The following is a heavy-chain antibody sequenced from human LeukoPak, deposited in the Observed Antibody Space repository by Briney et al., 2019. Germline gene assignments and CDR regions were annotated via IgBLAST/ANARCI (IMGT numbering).Heavy chain of an antibody. CDR1: GGSISSSNW. Sequence: SGTLSLTCAVSGGSISSSNWWSWVRQPPGKGLEWIGEIYHSGSTNYNPSLKSRVTILVDKSKNQFSLKLSSVTAADTAVYYCARDYQRGYSYGYSPAYNWFDPWGQGTLVTVSS. J-gene: IGHJ5*02. V-gene: IGHV4-4*02. D-gene: IGHD5-18*01. CDR2: IYHSGST. CDR3: ARDYQRGYSYGYSPAYNWFDP.